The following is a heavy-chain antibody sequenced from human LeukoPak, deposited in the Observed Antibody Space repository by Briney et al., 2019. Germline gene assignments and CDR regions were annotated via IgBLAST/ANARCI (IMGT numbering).Heavy chain of an antibody. D-gene: IGHD6-13*01. CDR1: GFTFSSYA. Sequence: QPGRSLRLSCAASGFTFSSYAMSWVRQAPGKGLEWVPAISGSGGSTYYADFVKGRFTISRDNSKNTLYLQMNSLRAEDTAVYCCAKVDLIAAAGPSDYWGQGTLVTVSS. CDR2: ISGSGGST. J-gene: IGHJ4*02. CDR3: AKVDLIAAAGPSDY. V-gene: IGHV3-23*01.